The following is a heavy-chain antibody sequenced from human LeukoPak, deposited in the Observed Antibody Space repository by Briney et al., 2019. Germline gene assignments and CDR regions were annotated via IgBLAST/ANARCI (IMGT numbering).Heavy chain of an antibody. CDR3: ARALTILSWFTPREGWFDP. V-gene: IGHV1-8*01. CDR1: GYTFTSYD. CDR2: MNPNSGNT. D-gene: IGHD6-13*01. Sequence: ASVKVSCKASGYTFTSYDINWVRQATGQGLEWMGWMNPNSGNTGYAQKFQGRVTITADKSTSTAYMELSSLRSEDTAVYYCARALTILSWFTPREGWFDPWGQGTLVTVSS. J-gene: IGHJ5*02.